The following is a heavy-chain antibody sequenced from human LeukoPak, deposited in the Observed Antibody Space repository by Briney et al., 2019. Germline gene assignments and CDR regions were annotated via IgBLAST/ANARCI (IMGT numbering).Heavy chain of an antibody. CDR1: GFTFSSYG. Sequence: GGSLRLSCAASGFTFSSYGMHWVRQAPGKGLEWVAVIWYDGSNKYYADSVKGRFTISRDHSKNTMYLQMNSLRAEDTAVYYCARGGGSGYSYGWGQGTLVTVSS. CDR2: IWYDGSNK. J-gene: IGHJ4*02. CDR3: ARGGGSGYSYG. V-gene: IGHV3-33*01. D-gene: IGHD5-18*01.